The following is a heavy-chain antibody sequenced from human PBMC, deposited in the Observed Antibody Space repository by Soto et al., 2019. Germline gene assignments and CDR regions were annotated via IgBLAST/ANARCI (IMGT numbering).Heavy chain of an antibody. V-gene: IGHV3-23*01. CDR2: ISGSGTDT. Sequence: PGGSLRLSRAASGFTFSSYAMSWVRQAPGKGLDWVSAISGSGTDTFYADPVKGRFTISRDNSKNTLYLQMNSLREEDTAVYYCAKEGLPIGRSQFDYWCQGALVTVSS. J-gene: IGHJ4*02. D-gene: IGHD1-26*01. CDR1: GFTFSSYA. CDR3: AKEGLPIGRSQFDY.